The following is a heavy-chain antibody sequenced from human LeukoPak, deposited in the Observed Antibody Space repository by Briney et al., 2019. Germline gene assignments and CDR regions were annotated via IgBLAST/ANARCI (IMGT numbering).Heavy chain of an antibody. Sequence: SVKVSCKASGGTFSSYAISWVRQAPGQGLEWMGRIIPIFGIANYAQKFQGRVTITADKSTSTAYMKLSSLRSEDTAVYYCARGARVSGSPLVNYFDYWGQGTLVTVSS. CDR2: IIPIFGIA. CDR3: ARGARVSGSPLVNYFDY. J-gene: IGHJ4*02. D-gene: IGHD1-26*01. V-gene: IGHV1-69*04. CDR1: GGTFSSYA.